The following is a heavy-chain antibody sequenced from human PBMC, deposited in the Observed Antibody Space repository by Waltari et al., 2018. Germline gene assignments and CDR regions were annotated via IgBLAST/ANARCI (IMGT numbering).Heavy chain of an antibody. Sequence: VQHVQSGAEVKKPGSSVKAPCKAYGATFSSYAISLVRQAPGQGLEWMGGIIPIFGTANYAQKFQGRVTITTDESTSTAYMELSSLRSEDTAVYYCARNRAPTGMDVWGQGTTVTVSS. CDR2: IIPIFGTA. V-gene: IGHV1-69*05. CDR3: ARNRAPTGMDV. J-gene: IGHJ6*02. CDR1: GATFSSYA. D-gene: IGHD4-4*01.